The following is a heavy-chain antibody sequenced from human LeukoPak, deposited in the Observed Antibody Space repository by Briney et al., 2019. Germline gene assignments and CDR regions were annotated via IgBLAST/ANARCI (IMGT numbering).Heavy chain of an antibody. D-gene: IGHD5-18*01. CDR3: ARVRYSYGYDW. CDR2: INSNGHSI. V-gene: IGHV3-48*03. CDR1: GFTFSYYE. Sequence: GGSLRLSCAASGFTFSYYEMNWVRQAPGKGLEWVSYINSNGHSIYYAASVKGRFTISRDNAKNTLYLQMNSLRAEDTAVYYCARVRYSYGYDWWGQGTLVTVSS. J-gene: IGHJ4*02.